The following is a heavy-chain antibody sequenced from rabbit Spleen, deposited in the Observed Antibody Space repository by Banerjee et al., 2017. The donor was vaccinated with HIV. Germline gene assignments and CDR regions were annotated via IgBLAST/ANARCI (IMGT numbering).Heavy chain of an antibody. Sequence: QSLEESGGDLVKPGASLTLTCIASGVSLSGDSYMCWVRQAPGKGLEWIACIDTGSSGFTYFASWAKGRFTISKTSSTTVTLQMTSLTAADTATYFCARDTGSSFSSYGMDLWGQGPWSPS. CDR3: ARDTGSSFSSYGMDL. CDR1: GVSLSGDSY. CDR2: IDTGSSGFT. V-gene: IGHV1S40*01. J-gene: IGHJ6*01. D-gene: IGHD8-1*01.